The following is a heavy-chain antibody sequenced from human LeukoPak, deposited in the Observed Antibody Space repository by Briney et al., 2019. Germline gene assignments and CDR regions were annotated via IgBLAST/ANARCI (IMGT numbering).Heavy chain of an antibody. V-gene: IGHV4-34*01. Sequence: PSETLSLTCAVYGGSFSGYYWSWIRQPPGKGLEWIGEINHSGSTNYNPSLKSRVTISVDTSKNQFSLKLSSVTAADTAVYYCARDGSGSYVPTYLDYWGQGTLVTVSS. CDR1: GGSFSGYY. CDR2: INHSGST. J-gene: IGHJ4*02. D-gene: IGHD3-10*01. CDR3: ARDGSGSYVPTYLDY.